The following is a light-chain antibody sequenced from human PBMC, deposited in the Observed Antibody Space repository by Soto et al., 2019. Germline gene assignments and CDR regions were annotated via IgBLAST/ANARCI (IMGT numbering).Light chain of an antibody. CDR3: CFYGNTFAV. V-gene: IGLV1-44*01. CDR2: SNN. J-gene: IGLJ3*02. Sequence: QSVLTQPPSASGTPGQRVTISCSGSSSNIGSNTVNWYQQLPGTAPKLLIYSNNQRTSGVPDRFSGSKSGTSASLAISGLQSEDEDDDYCCFYGNTFAVFGVGTKLTVL. CDR1: SSNIGSNT.